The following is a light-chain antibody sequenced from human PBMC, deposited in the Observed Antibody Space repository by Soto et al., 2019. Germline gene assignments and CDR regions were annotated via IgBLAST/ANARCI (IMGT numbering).Light chain of an antibody. V-gene: IGLV3-1*01. CDR3: QAWDSSTVV. CDR2: QDS. CDR1: KLXDXY. Sequence: SYELTQPPSVSVSPGQTASITCSGDKLXDXYACWYQQKPXQSPVLVIXQDSKRPSGIPERFSGSNSGNTATLTISGTQAMDEADYYCQAWDSSTVVFGGGTKLTVL. J-gene: IGLJ2*01.